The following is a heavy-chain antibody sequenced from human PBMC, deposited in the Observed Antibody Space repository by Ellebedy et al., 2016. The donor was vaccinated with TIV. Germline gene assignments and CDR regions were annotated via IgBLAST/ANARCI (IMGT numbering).Heavy chain of an antibody. D-gene: IGHD2-8*01. CDR3: AKVKMYAKDY. J-gene: IGHJ4*02. CDR2: ISSSGDST. V-gene: IGHV3-23*01. CDR1: GFTFSSYA. Sequence: GGSLRLSCAASGFTFSSYAMSWVRQAPGKGLEWVSTISSSGDSTYYADSVKGRFTISRDNSKNTLCLQMNSLRAEDTAVYYCAKVKMYAKDYWGQGTLVTVSS.